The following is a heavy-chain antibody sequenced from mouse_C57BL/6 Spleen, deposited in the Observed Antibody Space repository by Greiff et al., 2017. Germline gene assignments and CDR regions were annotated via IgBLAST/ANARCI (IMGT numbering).Heavy chain of an antibody. CDR3: ARGTGLDY. D-gene: IGHD3-3*01. CDR1: GFTFSDYG. Sequence: EVMLVESGGGLVKPGGSLKLSCAASGFTFSDYGMHWVRQAPEKGLEWVAYNSSGSSTIYYADTVKGRFTISRDNAKNTLFLQMTSLRSEDTAMYYCARGTGLDYCGQGTTLTVSS. CDR2: NSSGSSTI. J-gene: IGHJ2*01. V-gene: IGHV5-17*01.